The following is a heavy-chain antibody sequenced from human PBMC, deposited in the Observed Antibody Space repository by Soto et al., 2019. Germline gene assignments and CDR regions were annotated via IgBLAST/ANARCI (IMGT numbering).Heavy chain of an antibody. CDR2: IYYSGST. J-gene: IGHJ6*02. CDR1: GASFRVGIYY. V-gene: IGHV4-61*01. D-gene: IGHD1-20*01. Sequence: ETLHLTCPVAGASFRVGIYYLVWVRPPPGKGLEWIGYIYYSGSTNYNPSLKSRVTISVDTSKNQFSLKLSSVTAADTAVYYCASAVSVDYYYYGMDVWGQGTTVPVSS. CDR3: ASAVSVDYYYYGMDV.